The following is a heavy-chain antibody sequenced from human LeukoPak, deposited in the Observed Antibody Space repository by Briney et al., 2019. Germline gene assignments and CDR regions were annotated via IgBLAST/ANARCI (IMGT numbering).Heavy chain of an antibody. D-gene: IGHD6-13*01. CDR2: IYYSGST. CDR3: ARHSYSSSWYREFDY. CDR1: GGSISSYY. Sequence: SETLSLTCTVSGGSISSYYWSWIRQPPGKGLEWIGYIYYSGSTNYNPSLKSRVTISVDTSKNQFSLKLSSVTAADTAVYYCARHSYSSSWYREFDYRGQGTLVTVSS. V-gene: IGHV4-59*08. J-gene: IGHJ4*02.